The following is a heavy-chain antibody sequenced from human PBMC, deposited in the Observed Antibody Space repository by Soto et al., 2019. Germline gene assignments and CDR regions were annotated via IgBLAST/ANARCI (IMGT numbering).Heavy chain of an antibody. Sequence: LSLTCTVSGGPIRRYYWSWIRQSPGMGLEMIGYVYYTGSTIYNPSLKSRVTISVDTSNNQFSLKLTSVTAADTAVYYCARMPYTGSNPPFDYWGRGILVTVSS. D-gene: IGHD1-26*01. CDR1: GGPIRRYY. CDR3: ARMPYTGSNPPFDY. CDR2: VYYTGST. V-gene: IGHV4-59*01. J-gene: IGHJ4*02.